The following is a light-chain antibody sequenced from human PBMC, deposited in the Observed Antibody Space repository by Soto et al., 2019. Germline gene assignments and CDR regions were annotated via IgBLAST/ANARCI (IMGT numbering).Light chain of an antibody. CDR2: GAS. CDR3: QHFDDSLT. CDR1: QSVDSST. J-gene: IGKJ4*01. Sequence: EVVLTQSPGTLSLSPGERATLSCRASQSVDSSTLAWYQQKPRQAPRLLISGASKRATGTPDRFSGSGSGTDFTLTISRLEPEDFAVYYCQHFDDSLTFGGGTKVEIK. V-gene: IGKV3-20*01.